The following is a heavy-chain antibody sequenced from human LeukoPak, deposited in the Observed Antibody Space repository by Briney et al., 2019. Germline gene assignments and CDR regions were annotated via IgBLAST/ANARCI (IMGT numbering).Heavy chain of an antibody. CDR1: GGSFSGYY. Sequence: SETLSLTCAVYGGSFSGYYWSWIRQPPGKGLEWIGEINHSGNTNHNPSLKSRVTISADTSKNQVSLKLSSVTAADTAVYYCARGPASRRFYYMDVSGKGTTVTVSS. CDR2: INHSGNT. D-gene: IGHD2-2*01. J-gene: IGHJ6*03. CDR3: ARGPASRRFYYMDV. V-gene: IGHV4-34*01.